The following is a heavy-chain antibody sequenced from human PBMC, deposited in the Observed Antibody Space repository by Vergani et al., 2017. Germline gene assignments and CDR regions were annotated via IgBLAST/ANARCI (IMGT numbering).Heavy chain of an antibody. CDR3: AKANPRNSGYDYLYYYHAMDV. J-gene: IGHJ6*02. Sequence: EVQLLVSGGDLVQPGGSLRLSCAASGFTFNHYAMNWVRQAPGKGLEWVSGISGSGGSTYYAGSVKGRFTISRDSSKNTLYLQMNSLSAGDTAVYYCAKANPRNSGYDYLYYYHAMDVWGQGTTVTVPS. CDR2: ISGSGGST. CDR1: GFTFNHYA. D-gene: IGHD5-12*01. V-gene: IGHV3-23*01.